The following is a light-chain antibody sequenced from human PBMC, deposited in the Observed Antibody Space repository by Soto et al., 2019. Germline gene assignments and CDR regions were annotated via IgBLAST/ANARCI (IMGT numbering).Light chain of an antibody. Sequence: EIVLTQSPATLSLSPGERATLSCRASQSVSSYLAWYQQKPGQAPRLLIYDASNRATGIPARFSGSGSGTDCTLTISSREPADCAVYDCQQRSNWPLTFGGGTKGEIK. CDR1: QSVSSY. V-gene: IGKV3-11*01. J-gene: IGKJ4*01. CDR3: QQRSNWPLT. CDR2: DAS.